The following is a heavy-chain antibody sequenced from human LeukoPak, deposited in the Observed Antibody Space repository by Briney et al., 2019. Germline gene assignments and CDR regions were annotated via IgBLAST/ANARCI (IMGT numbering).Heavy chain of an antibody. V-gene: IGHV4-34*01. D-gene: IGHD3-3*01. CDR2: INHSGST. CDR1: GGSFSGYY. J-gene: IGHJ4*02. Sequence: SETLSLTCAVYGGSFSGYYWSWIRQPPGKGLEWIGEINHSGSTNYNPSLKSRATISVDTSKNQFSLKLSSVTAADTAVYYCARRRDFWSGYTNYFDYWGQGTLVTVSS. CDR3: ARRRDFWSGYTNYFDY.